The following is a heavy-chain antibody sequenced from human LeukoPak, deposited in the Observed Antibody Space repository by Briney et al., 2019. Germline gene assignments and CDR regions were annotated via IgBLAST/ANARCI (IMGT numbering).Heavy chain of an antibody. CDR1: GFTFSSFS. CDR2: IGWSTSTTI. J-gene: IGHJ4*02. D-gene: IGHD2/OR15-2a*01. Sequence: GGSLRLSCAASGFTFSSFSMNWVRQAPGKGLEWLYYIGWSTSTTISYADSLKGRVTISKDNGKNSLYLQMNSLRDEDTAVYYCVRDQYFSFDYWGQGTLVTVSS. CDR3: VRDQYFSFDY. V-gene: IGHV3-48*02.